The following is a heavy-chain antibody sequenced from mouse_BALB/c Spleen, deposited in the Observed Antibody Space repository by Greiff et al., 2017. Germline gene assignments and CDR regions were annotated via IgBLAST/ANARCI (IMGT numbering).Heavy chain of an antibody. Sequence: EVKLMESGPSLVKPSQTLSLTCSVTGDSITSGYWNWIRKFPGNKLEYMGYISYSGSTYYNPSLKSRISITRDTSKNQYYLQLNSVTTEDTATYYCARALDGNYRYAMDYWGQGTSVTVSS. J-gene: IGHJ4*01. CDR2: ISYSGST. CDR3: ARALDGNYRYAMDY. V-gene: IGHV3-8*02. D-gene: IGHD2-1*01. CDR1: GDSITSGY.